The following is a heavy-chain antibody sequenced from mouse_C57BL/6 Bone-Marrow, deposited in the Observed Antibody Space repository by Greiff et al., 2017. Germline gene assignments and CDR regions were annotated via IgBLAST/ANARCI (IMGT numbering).Heavy chain of an antibody. D-gene: IGHD1-1*01. J-gene: IGHJ1*03. CDR3: AGRSIWYFDV. Sequence: VQLQESGAELARPGASVKLSCKASGYTFTSYGISWVKQRTGQGLEWIGELYPRSGNTYYNEKFKGKATLTADTSSSTAYMELRSLTSEDSAVYFCAGRSIWYFDVWGTGTTVTVSS. CDR2: LYPRSGNT. V-gene: IGHV1-81*01. CDR1: GYTFTSYG.